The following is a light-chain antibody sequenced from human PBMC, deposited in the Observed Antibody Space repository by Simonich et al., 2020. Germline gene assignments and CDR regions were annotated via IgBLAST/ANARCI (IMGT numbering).Light chain of an antibody. CDR1: GSDVGSYNR. Sequence: QSALTQPPSVSGSPGQSVTISCTGTGSDVGSYNRVSWYQQPPGTAPKLMIYEVSNRPSGVPDRFSGSKSGNTASLTISGLQAEDEADYYCSAYTSSSTYVVGTGTKVTVL. V-gene: IGLV2-18*02. J-gene: IGLJ1*01. CDR3: SAYTSSSTYV. CDR2: EVS.